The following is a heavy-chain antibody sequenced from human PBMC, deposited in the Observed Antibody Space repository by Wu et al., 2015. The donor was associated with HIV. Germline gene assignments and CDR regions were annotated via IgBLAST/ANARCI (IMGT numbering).Heavy chain of an antibody. CDR2: IISIFGSA. J-gene: IGHJ4*02. D-gene: IGHD3-10*01. CDR3: ARVGGDY. Sequence: QVQPVESGAEVKKPGSSLKVSCKTSGGTFRSHYTSWVRQAPGQGLEWMGGIISIFGSANYAQNFQGRVTITTDESTSTAYMELSSLRSDDTAVYYCARVGGDYWGQGTLVTVSS. CDR1: GGTFRSHY. V-gene: IGHV1-69*05.